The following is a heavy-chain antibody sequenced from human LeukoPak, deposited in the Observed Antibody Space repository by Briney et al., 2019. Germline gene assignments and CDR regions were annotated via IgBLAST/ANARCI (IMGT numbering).Heavy chain of an antibody. CDR2: IKQDGSEK. J-gene: IGHJ4*02. Sequence: GGSLRLSCAASGFTFSSYCMSWVRQAPGKGLEWVANIKQDGSEKYYVDSVKGRFTISRDNAKNSLYLQMNSLRAEDTTVYYCARDYEPDYGDYWGQGTLVTVSS. V-gene: IGHV3-7*01. D-gene: IGHD1-14*01. CDR3: ARDYEPDYGDY. CDR1: GFTFSSYC.